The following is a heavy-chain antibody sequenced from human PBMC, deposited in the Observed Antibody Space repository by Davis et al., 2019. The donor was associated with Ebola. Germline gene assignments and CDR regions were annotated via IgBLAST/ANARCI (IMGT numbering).Heavy chain of an antibody. CDR3: AREGLRWSFDY. J-gene: IGHJ4*02. D-gene: IGHD4-23*01. CDR2: ISGSGGST. V-gene: IGHV3-23*01. Sequence: PGGSLRLSCAASGFTFSTYAMSWVRQAPGKGLEWVSAISGSGGSTYYADSVKGRFTISRDNAKNSLYLQMNSLRAEDTAVYYCAREGLRWSFDYWGQGTLVTVSS. CDR1: GFTFSTYA.